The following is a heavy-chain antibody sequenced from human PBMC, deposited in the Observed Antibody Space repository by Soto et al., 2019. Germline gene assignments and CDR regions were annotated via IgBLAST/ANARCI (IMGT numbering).Heavy chain of an antibody. Sequence: GVSMMVSCKASGYTFTSYDINWVRQATVQGLEWMGWMNPNSGNTGYAQKFQGRVTMTRNTSISTAYMELSSLRSEDTAVYYCAEGSSSSGYGTDVWGQGTTVTVSS. CDR1: GYTFTSYD. CDR2: MNPNSGNT. CDR3: AEGSSSSGYGTDV. D-gene: IGHD6-6*01. V-gene: IGHV1-8*01. J-gene: IGHJ6*02.